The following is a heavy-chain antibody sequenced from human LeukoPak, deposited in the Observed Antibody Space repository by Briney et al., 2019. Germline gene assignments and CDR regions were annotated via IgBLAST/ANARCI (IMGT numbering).Heavy chain of an antibody. Sequence: GGSLRLSCAASGYTFSSYTMRWVREALGGGLEWVSAICGSGGSTDYAESVKGRFTISKDESKNMLYLQMNSMRAEDTAVYYWAKMDSEGETWIQLSSFDYWGQGTLVTVSS. CDR3: AKMDSEGETWIQLSSFDY. V-gene: IGHV3-23*01. D-gene: IGHD5-18*01. J-gene: IGHJ4*02. CDR1: GYTFSSYT. CDR2: ICGSGGST.